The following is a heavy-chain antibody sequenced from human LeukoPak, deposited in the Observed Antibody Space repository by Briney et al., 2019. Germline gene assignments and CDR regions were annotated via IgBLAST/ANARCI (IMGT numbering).Heavy chain of an antibody. CDR3: AGEDCSGGSCYYYYYYGMDV. CDR1: GGSISSYY. J-gene: IGHJ6*02. D-gene: IGHD2-15*01. V-gene: IGHV4-4*07. CDR2: IYTSGST. Sequence: SETLSLTRTVSGGSISSYYWSWIRQPAGKGLEWIGRIYTSGSTNYNPSLKSRVTMSVDTSKNQFSLKLSSVTAADTAVYYCAGEDCSGGSCYYYYYYGMDVWGQGTTVTVSS.